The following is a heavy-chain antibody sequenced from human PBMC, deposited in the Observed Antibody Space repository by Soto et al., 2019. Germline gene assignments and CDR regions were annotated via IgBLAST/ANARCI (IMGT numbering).Heavy chain of an antibody. D-gene: IGHD3-22*01. CDR3: ASDSTYYYDSSGYSNWFDP. J-gene: IGHJ5*02. Sequence: QVQLVQSGAEVKKPGASVKVSCKASGYTFTSYYMHWVRQAPGQGLEWMGIINPSGGSTSYAQKFQGRVTMTRDTSTSTVYMELSSLRSEATAVYYCASDSTYYYDSSGYSNWFDPWGQGTLVTVSS. V-gene: IGHV1-46*01. CDR2: INPSGGST. CDR1: GYTFTSYY.